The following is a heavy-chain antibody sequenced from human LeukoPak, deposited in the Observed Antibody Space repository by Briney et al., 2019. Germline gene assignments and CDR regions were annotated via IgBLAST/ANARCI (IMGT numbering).Heavy chain of an antibody. D-gene: IGHD3-10*01. CDR3: ARGGSPYY. J-gene: IGHJ4*02. Sequence: SETLSLTCTVSGGSISSGGYYWSWIRQPPGKGLEWIGYIYHSGSTYYNPSLKSRVTISVDTSQNQFSLKLSSVTAADTAVYYCARGGSPYYWGQGTLVTVSS. CDR1: GGSISSGGYY. V-gene: IGHV4-30-2*01. CDR2: IYHSGST.